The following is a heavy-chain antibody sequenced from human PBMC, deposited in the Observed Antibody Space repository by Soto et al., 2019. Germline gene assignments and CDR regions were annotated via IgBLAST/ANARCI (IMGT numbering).Heavy chain of an antibody. Sequence: QVQLQESGPGLVKPSQTLSLTCTVSGGSISSGGYYWSWIRQHPGKGLEWIGYIYYSGSTYYNPSIESRVTIAVDTSKNQFSLKMSSVTAADTAVYYCARDRGGYDIFDYWGQGTLVTVSS. V-gene: IGHV4-31*03. CDR2: IYYSGST. CDR3: ARDRGGYDIFDY. CDR1: GGSISSGGYY. J-gene: IGHJ4*02. D-gene: IGHD5-12*01.